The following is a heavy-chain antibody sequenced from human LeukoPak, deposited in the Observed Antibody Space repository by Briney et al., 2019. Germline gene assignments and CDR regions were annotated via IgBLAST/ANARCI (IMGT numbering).Heavy chain of an antibody. J-gene: IGHJ4*02. CDR1: GFTFSTYW. CDR2: IKHDGSEK. D-gene: IGHD3-3*01. CDR3: ARGGGFGYDFWSGQGSYYFDY. Sequence: AGSLTLSCAASGFTFSTYWMSWVRQAPGKGREGVANIKHDGSEKYFVDSVKGRFTISRDNAKNSLYLQMNSLRAEDTAVYYCARGGGFGYDFWSGQGSYYFDYWGQGTLVTVSS. V-gene: IGHV3-7*01.